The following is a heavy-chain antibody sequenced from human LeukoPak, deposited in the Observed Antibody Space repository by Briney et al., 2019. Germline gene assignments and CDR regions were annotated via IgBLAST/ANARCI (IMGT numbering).Heavy chain of an antibody. CDR1: GVSFSRYS. Sequence: PGGSLRLSCAASGVSFSRYSMNWVRQAPGKGLEWVSSISYSGYYIYYADSVKGRFTISGDNAKNLLYLQMNSLRAEDMAVYYCAREGVDKPSDYWGQGTLVTVSS. J-gene: IGHJ4*02. D-gene: IGHD5-12*01. CDR2: ISYSGYYI. V-gene: IGHV3-21*01. CDR3: AREGVDKPSDY.